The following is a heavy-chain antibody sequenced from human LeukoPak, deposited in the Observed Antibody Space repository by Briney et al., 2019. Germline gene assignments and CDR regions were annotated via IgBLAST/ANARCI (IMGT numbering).Heavy chain of an antibody. D-gene: IGHD3-10*01. V-gene: IGHV3-48*03. Sequence: GGSLRLSCVASEFTSSSYEMNWVRQAPGEGLEGVSYISSSGSTIYYADSVKGRSTTPRDNAKTSLYLQMNSLRAEDTAVYYCAREGYGSGNYFSYYGMDVCGKGTTVTVSS. CDR2: ISSSGSTI. CDR3: AREGYGSGNYFSYYGMDV. J-gene: IGHJ6*04. CDR1: EFTSSSYE.